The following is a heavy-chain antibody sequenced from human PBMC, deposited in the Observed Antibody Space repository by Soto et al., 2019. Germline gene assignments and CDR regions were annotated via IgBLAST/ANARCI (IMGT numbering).Heavy chain of an antibody. CDR1: GFTFNSYA. Sequence: GGSLRLSCAASGFTFNSYAMHWVRQAPGKGLEWVAVISYDGSNKYYADSVKGRFTISRDNSKNTLYLQMNSLRAEDTAVYYCARVTYYDILTGYYTPLDVWGQGTTVTVSS. CDR3: ARVTYYDILTGYYTPLDV. D-gene: IGHD3-9*01. CDR2: ISYDGSNK. V-gene: IGHV3-30*14. J-gene: IGHJ6*02.